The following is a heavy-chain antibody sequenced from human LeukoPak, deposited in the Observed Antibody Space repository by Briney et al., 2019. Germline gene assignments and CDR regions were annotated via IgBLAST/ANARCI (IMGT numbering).Heavy chain of an antibody. V-gene: IGHV4-59*02. CDR3: ARYAPPTTYYFDY. J-gene: IGHJ4*02. CDR2: IYYTGST. D-gene: IGHD2-2*01. CDR1: GASVRSYY. Sequence: SETLSLTCTVSGASVRSYYWSSIRQPPGKGLEWIGSIYYTGSTSYNPSLKSRVTISLDTSRNQFSLRLNSVTAADTAVYYCARYAPPTTYYFDYWGQGTLVTVSS.